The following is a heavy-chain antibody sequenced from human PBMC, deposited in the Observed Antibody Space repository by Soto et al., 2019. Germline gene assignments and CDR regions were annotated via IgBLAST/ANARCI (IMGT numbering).Heavy chain of an antibody. J-gene: IGHJ6*03. V-gene: IGHV4-34*01. CDR1: GGSFSGYY. CDR3: ARAGSGSYYRLSSDYYYMDV. D-gene: IGHD3-10*01. Sequence: SETLSLTCAVYGGSFSGYYWSWIRQPPGKGLEWIGEINHSGSTNYNPSLKSRVTISVDTSKNQFSLKLSSVTAADTAVYYCARAGSGSYYRLSSDYYYMDVWGKGTTVTVSS. CDR2: INHSGST.